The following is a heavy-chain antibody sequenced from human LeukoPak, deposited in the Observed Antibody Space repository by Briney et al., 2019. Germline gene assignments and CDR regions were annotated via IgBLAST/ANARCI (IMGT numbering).Heavy chain of an antibody. Sequence: PGGSLRPSCAASGFTFDDYAMHWVRQAPGKGLEWVSLISGDGGSTYYADSVKGRFTISRDNSKNSLYLQMNSLRTEDTALYYCAKDYGSGTYYYYMDIWGKGTTVTVSS. CDR1: GFTFDDYA. V-gene: IGHV3-43*02. CDR2: ISGDGGST. CDR3: AKDYGSGTYYYYMDI. J-gene: IGHJ6*03. D-gene: IGHD3-10*01.